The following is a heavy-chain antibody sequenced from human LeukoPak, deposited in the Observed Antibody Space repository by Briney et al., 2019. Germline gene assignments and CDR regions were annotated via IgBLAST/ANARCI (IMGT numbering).Heavy chain of an antibody. CDR2: IYTSGST. J-gene: IGHJ4*02. CDR3: ARHPPIYSSSRIFDY. CDR1: GGSISSYY. V-gene: IGHV4-4*09. D-gene: IGHD6-13*01. Sequence: SETLSLTCTVSGGSISSYYWSWIRQPPGKGLEWIGYIYTSGSTNYNPSLKSRVTISVDTSKNQFSLKLSSVTTADTAVYSCARHPPIYSSSRIFDYWGQGTLVTVSS.